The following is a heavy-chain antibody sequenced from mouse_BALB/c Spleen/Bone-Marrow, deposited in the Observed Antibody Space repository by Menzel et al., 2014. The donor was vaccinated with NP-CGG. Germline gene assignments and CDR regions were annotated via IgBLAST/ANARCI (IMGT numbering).Heavy chain of an antibody. J-gene: IGHJ3*01. CDR3: ASGSSSFAY. D-gene: IGHD1-1*01. V-gene: IGHV1-82*01. Sequence: VQLQQSGPELVKPGASVKISCNASGYAFSSSWMNWVKQRPGQGLEWIGRIYPGDGDTNYNGKFKGKATLTADKSSSTAYMQLSSLTSVDSAVYFCASGSSSFAYWGQGTLVTVSA. CDR2: IYPGDGDT. CDR1: GYAFSSSW.